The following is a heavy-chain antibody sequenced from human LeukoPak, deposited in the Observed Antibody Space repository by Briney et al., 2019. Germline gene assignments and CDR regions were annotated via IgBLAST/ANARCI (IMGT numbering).Heavy chain of an antibody. V-gene: IGHV3-30*02. Sequence: AGGSLRLSCAASGFTFSSYGMHWVRQAPGKGLEWVTFIRYDGSNKFYADSVKGRFTISRDNSKNTLYLQMNNPRVEDTAVYYCAKAPVTSCSGAFCYPFDSWGQGTLVTVSS. CDR3: AKAPVTSCSGAFCYPFDS. CDR1: GFTFSSYG. CDR2: IRYDGSNK. D-gene: IGHD2-15*01. J-gene: IGHJ4*02.